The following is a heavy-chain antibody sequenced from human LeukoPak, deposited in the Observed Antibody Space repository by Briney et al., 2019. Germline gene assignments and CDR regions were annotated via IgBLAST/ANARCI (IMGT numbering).Heavy chain of an antibody. CDR1: GFTFSSYG. J-gene: IGHJ6*04. CDR3: AREQGLCFGELPLPYGMDV. Sequence: GVSLTLSCAASGFTFSSYGMHWVRQAPGKGLEGVAVIWCDGSNKYYADSVKGRFTIYRDNSKNTLYLQMISLRAEDTAVYYCAREQGLCFGELPLPYGMDVWGKGTTVTVSS. CDR2: IWCDGSNK. V-gene: IGHV3-33*01. D-gene: IGHD3-16*01.